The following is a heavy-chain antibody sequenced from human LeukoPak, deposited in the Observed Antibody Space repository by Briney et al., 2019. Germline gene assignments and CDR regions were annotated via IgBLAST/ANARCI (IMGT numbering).Heavy chain of an antibody. J-gene: IGHJ4*02. V-gene: IGHV4-39*01. CDR1: GGSISSSGYY. CDR2: IYYSGST. CDR3: ARTARGYSGYEQDY. D-gene: IGHD5-12*01. Sequence: PSETLSLTCTVSGGSISSSGYYWGWIRQPPGKGLEWIGSIYYSGSTYYNPSLKSRVTISVDTSKNQFSLKLSPVTAADTAVYYCARTARGYSGYEQDYWGQGTLVTVSS.